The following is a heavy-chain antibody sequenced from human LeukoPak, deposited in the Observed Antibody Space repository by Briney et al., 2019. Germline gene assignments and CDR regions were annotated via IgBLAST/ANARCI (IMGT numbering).Heavy chain of an antibody. Sequence: ASVKVSCKASGYTFTSYYMHWVRQPPGQGLEWMGIINPSGGSTSYAQKFQGRVTMTRDTSTSTVYMELSSLRSEDTAVYYCARVPPYYDSSGYYDSYYFDYWGQGTLVTVSS. CDR2: INPSGGST. CDR3: ARVPPYYDSSGYYDSYYFDY. D-gene: IGHD3-22*01. V-gene: IGHV1-46*01. J-gene: IGHJ4*02. CDR1: GYTFTSYY.